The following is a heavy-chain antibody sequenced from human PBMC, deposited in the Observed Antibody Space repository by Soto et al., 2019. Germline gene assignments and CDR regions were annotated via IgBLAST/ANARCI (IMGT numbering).Heavy chain of an antibody. CDR2: INPNSGGT. Sequence: ASVKVSCKASGYTFTGYYMHWVRQAPGQGLEWMGWINPNSGGTNYAQKFQGWVTMTRDTSISTAYMELSRLRSDDTAVYYCARGPIVVVTRPHEYYYGMDVWGQGTTVTVSS. CDR3: ARGPIVVVTRPHEYYYGMDV. CDR1: GYTFTGYY. J-gene: IGHJ6*02. D-gene: IGHD2-21*02. V-gene: IGHV1-2*04.